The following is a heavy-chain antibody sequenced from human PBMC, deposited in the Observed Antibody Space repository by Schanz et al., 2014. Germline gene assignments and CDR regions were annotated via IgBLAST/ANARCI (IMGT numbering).Heavy chain of an antibody. V-gene: IGHV3-11*04. CDR3: ASRSVYAPT. CDR1: GFTFSNSW. Sequence: VQLVESGGGLVKPGGSLRLSCAASGFTFSNSWMSWVRQAPGKGLEWVSYITSGSAKFYADSVKGRFTISRDNAKNSLYLQMNSLRAEDTAVYYCASRSVYAPTWGQGILVTVSS. J-gene: IGHJ5*02. D-gene: IGHD2-8*01. CDR2: ITSGSAK.